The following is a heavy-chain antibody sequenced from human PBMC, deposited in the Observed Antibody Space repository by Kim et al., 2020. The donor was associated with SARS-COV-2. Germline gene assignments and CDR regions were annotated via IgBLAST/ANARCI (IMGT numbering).Heavy chain of an antibody. CDR2: GST. CDR3: ARGSAVLDY. V-gene: IGHV4-31*02. J-gene: IGHJ4*02. D-gene: IGHD3-3*01. Sequence: GSTNSNPSLKSRVTISVDTSKNQFSLKLSSVTAADTAVYYCARGSAVLDYWGQGTLVTVSS.